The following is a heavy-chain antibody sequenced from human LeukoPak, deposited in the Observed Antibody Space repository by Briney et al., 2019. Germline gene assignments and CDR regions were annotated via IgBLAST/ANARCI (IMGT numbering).Heavy chain of an antibody. CDR2: IVVGSGNT. V-gene: IGHV1-58*01. CDR3: AADLAIVGAHDY. D-gene: IGHD1-26*01. CDR1: GFTFTSSA. Sequence: PGASVSVSCKASGFTFTSSAVQWVRQARGQRLEWIGWIVVGSGNTNYAQKFQERVTITRDMSTSTAYMELSSLRSEDTAVYYCAADLAIVGAHDYWGQGTLVTVSS. J-gene: IGHJ4*02.